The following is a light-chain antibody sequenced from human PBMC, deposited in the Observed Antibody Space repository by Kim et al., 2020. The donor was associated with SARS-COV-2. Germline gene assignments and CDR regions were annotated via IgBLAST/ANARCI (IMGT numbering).Light chain of an antibody. J-gene: IGKJ4*01. CDR1: QSVSSN. V-gene: IGKV3-15*01. CDR2: DAS. Sequence: PGERATLSCRARQSVSSNLAWNQQKPGQAPRLLSYDASTRATGIPARFSGSGSGTQFTLTISSLQSEDFAVYYCHQYNNWPLTFGGGTKVDIK. CDR3: HQYNNWPLT.